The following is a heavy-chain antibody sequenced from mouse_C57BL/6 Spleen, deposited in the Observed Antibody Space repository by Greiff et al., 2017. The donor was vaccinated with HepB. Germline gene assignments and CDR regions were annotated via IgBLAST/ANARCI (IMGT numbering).Heavy chain of an antibody. Sequence: VQLQQSGAELAKPGASVKLSCKASGYTFTSYWMHWVKQRPGQGLEWIGYINPSSGYTKYNQKFKDKATLTADKSSSTAYMQLSSLTYEDSAVYDCARSYGNYEAWFAYWGQGTLVTVSA. V-gene: IGHV1-7*01. D-gene: IGHD2-1*01. J-gene: IGHJ3*01. CDR3: ARSYGNYEAWFAY. CDR1: GYTFTSYW. CDR2: INPSSGYT.